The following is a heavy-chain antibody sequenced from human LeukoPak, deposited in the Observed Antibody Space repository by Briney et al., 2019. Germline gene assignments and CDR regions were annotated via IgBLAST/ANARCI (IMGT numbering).Heavy chain of an antibody. CDR1: GGSFSGYS. V-gene: IGHV4-34*01. J-gene: IGHJ5*01. CDR2: INQSGST. CDR3: ARCDSGGWFFDS. D-gene: IGHD6-19*01. Sequence: SETLSLTRAVSGGSFSGYSWNWIRQSPGKGLEWVGEINQSGSTKYNPSLKSRVTISIDTSKSHFSMRLNSVTAADTALYYCARCDSGGWFFDSWGQGALVTVSS.